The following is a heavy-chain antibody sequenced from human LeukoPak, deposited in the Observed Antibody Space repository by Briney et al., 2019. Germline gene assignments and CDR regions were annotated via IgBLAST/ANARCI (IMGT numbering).Heavy chain of an antibody. J-gene: IGHJ4*02. V-gene: IGHV4-59*08. CDR1: GGSISNYY. D-gene: IGHD6-6*01. CDR3: ARHRAYSSSSPFDY. CDR2: IYYTGST. Sequence: SETLSLTCTVSGGSISNYYRSWIRQPPGKGLEWIGYIYYTGSTNYNPSLKSRVTMFVDMSKNQFSLRLSSVTAADTAVYYCARHRAYSSSSPFDYWGQGTLVTVSS.